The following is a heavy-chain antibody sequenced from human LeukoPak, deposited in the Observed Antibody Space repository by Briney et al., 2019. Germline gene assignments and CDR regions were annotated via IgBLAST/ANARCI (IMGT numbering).Heavy chain of an antibody. Sequence: PGGSLRLSCAASGFTFSDYYMSWIRQAPGKGLEWVSHISSVGGTIYYADSVKGRFTISRDNSKSTVDLQMNSLRIEDTAVYYCAKAAGKENGYDFWFEHWGQGTLVTVSS. V-gene: IGHV3-11*04. CDR1: GFTFSDYY. CDR2: ISSVGGTI. D-gene: IGHD3-3*01. J-gene: IGHJ5*02. CDR3: AKAAGKENGYDFWFEH.